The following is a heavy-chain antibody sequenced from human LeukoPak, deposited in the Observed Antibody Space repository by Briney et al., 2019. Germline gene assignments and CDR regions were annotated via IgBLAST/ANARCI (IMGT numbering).Heavy chain of an antibody. CDR1: GFTFSSYE. CDR3: ARDSILWFGESNYYYYGMDV. V-gene: IGHV3-48*03. J-gene: IGHJ6*04. Sequence: GGSLRLSCAASGFTFSSYEMNWVRQAPGKGLEWVSYISSSGSTIYYADSVKGRFTISRDNAKNSLHLQMNSLRAEDTAVYYCARDSILWFGESNYYYYGMDVWGKGTTVTVSS. D-gene: IGHD3-10*01. CDR2: ISSSGSTI.